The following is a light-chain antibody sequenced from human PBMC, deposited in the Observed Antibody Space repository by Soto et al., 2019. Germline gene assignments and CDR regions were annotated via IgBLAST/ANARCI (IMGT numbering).Light chain of an antibody. CDR2: KVN. Sequence: QSVLTQPASGSGSPGQSTTISCTGTSSDVGHPYNYVSWYQQYPGKAPKILIFKVNNRPSGISGRFSGSKSGNTASLTISGLQAEEEGDYYCNSFVESNSTPWVGGGVT. CDR1: SSDVGHPYNY. V-gene: IGLV2-14*01. CDR3: NSFVESNSTPWV. J-gene: IGLJ3*02.